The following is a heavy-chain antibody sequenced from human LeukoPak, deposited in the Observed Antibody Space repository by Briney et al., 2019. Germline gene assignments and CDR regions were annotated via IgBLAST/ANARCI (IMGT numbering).Heavy chain of an antibody. CDR1: GGSISSGSYY. D-gene: IGHD3-16*02. V-gene: IGHV4-61*02. J-gene: IGHJ3*02. CDR3: ARDRVIVWGSYPHDAFDT. CDR2: IYTSGST. Sequence: SETLSLTCTVSGGSISSGSYYWSWIRQPAGKGLEWIGCIYTSGSTNYNPSLKSRVTMSVDTSKNQFSLKLSSVTAADTAVYYCARDRVIVWGSYPHDAFDTWGQGTMVTVSS.